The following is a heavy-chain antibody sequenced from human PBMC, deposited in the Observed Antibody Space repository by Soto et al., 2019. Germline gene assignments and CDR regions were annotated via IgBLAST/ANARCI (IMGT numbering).Heavy chain of an antibody. V-gene: IGHV3-23*01. Sequence: EVQLLESGGGLVQPGGSLRLSCAASGFTFSTYGMTWVRQAPGKGLEWVSGISGIGGSTYYADSVKGRFTISRDNSENTLYMQMSSLRPEDTAVYYCPKDRGPRYFYYGMDVWGQGTTVTVSS. CDR2: ISGIGGST. CDR1: GFTFSTYG. J-gene: IGHJ6*02. CDR3: PKDRGPRYFYYGMDV.